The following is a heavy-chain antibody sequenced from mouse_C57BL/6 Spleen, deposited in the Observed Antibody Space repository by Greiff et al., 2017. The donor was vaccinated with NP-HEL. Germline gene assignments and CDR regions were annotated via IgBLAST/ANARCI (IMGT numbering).Heavy chain of an antibody. D-gene: IGHD1-1*01. J-gene: IGHJ2*01. CDR2: ISSGSSTI. CDR1: GGGWGGEG. Sequence: EVMLVESGGGLVKSGGDRKGGGEEEGGGWGGEGVGGVREAPEKGLEWVAYISSGSSTIYYADTVKGRFTISRDNAKNTLFLQMTSLRSEDTAMYYCARDYGSSHDYWGQGTTLTVSS. V-gene: IGHV5-17*01. CDR3: ARDYGSSHDY.